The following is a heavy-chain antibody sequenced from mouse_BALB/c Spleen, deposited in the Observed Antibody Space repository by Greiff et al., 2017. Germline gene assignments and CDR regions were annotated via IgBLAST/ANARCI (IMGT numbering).Heavy chain of an antibody. J-gene: IGHJ3*01. D-gene: IGHD1-1*01. CDR1: GFDFSRYW. CDR3: ARPDYYGSRGFAY. Sequence: VQLKESGGGLVQPGGSLKLSCAASGFDFSRYWMSWVRQAPGKGLEWIGEINPDSSTINYTPSLKDKFIISRDNAKNTLYLQMSKVRSEDTALYYCARPDYYGSRGFAYWGQGTLVTVSA. V-gene: IGHV4-1*02. CDR2: INPDSSTI.